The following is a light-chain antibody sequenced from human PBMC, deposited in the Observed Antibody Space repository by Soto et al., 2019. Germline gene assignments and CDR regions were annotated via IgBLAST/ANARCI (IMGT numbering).Light chain of an antibody. J-gene: IGKJ4*01. Sequence: DIVLTQSPGTLSLSPGERATLSCRASQSVSSSYLAWYQQKPGQAPRLLIYGASIRATGIPDRFSGSGSGTAFTLTSSRLEPADFAVYSWQQYGSSPLTFGGGTKVEIK. CDR3: QQYGSSPLT. CDR2: GAS. CDR1: QSVSSSY. V-gene: IGKV3-20*01.